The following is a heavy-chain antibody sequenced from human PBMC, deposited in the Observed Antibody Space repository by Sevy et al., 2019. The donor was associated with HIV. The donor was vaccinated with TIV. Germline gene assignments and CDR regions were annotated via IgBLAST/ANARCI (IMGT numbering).Heavy chain of an antibody. CDR3: AKYPNYGSGSYGDY. Sequence: GGSLRLSCAASGFTFSSYAMSWVRQAPGKGLEWVSAISGSGGSTYYAASVKGRFTISRDNSKNTLDLQMNSLGAEDTAVYYCAKYPNYGSGSYGDYWGQGTLVTVSS. J-gene: IGHJ4*02. D-gene: IGHD3-10*01. CDR2: ISGSGGST. V-gene: IGHV3-23*01. CDR1: GFTFSSYA.